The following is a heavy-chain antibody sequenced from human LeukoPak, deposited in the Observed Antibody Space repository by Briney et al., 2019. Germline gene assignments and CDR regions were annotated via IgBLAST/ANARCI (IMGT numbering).Heavy chain of an antibody. J-gene: IGHJ6*02. CDR2: INPNSGST. D-gene: IGHD6-13*01. CDR3: ARGIAAAGIDYYYGMDV. V-gene: IGHV1-2*02. Sequence: GASVKVSCKASGYTFTGYYMHWVRQAPGQGLEWMGWINPNSGSTNYAQKFQGRVTMTRDTSISTAYMELSRLRSDDTAVYYCARGIAAAGIDYYYGMDVWGQGTTVTVSS. CDR1: GYTFTGYY.